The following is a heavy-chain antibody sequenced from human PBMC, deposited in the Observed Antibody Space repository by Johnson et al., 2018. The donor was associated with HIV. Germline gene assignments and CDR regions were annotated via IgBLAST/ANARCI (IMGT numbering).Heavy chain of an antibody. J-gene: IGHJ3*02. CDR3: AQDRGSYGLDAFDI. Sequence: QVQLVESGGGLVEPGRSLRLSCTTSGFPFGDYAMSWFRQAPGKGLEWVAFIRYDGSNNNYADSVKGRFTISRDNAKNSLYLQMNSLRAEYTALYYCAQDRGSYGLDAFDIWGQGTMVTVSS. V-gene: IGHV3-30*02. CDR2: IRYDGSNN. CDR1: GFPFGDYA. D-gene: IGHD1-26*01.